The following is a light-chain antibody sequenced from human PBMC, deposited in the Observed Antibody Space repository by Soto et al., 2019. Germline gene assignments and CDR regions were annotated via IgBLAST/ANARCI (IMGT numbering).Light chain of an antibody. Sequence: EIVLTQSPATLSLSPGERATLSCRASQSVISYLVGYQQKPGQAPRLLIYDASNRATGIPARFSGSGSGTDFTLTISSLEPEDFAVYDCQQRSNWPLTFGGGTKVEIK. CDR1: QSVISY. CDR3: QQRSNWPLT. V-gene: IGKV3-11*01. J-gene: IGKJ4*01. CDR2: DAS.